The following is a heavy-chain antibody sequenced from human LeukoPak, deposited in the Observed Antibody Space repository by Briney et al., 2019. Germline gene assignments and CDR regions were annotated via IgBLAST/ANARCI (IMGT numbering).Heavy chain of an antibody. CDR1: GFTFEDYG. J-gene: IGHJ4*02. D-gene: IGHD4-11*01. CDR2: INWHGGST. V-gene: IGHV3-20*04. CDR3: ARTNYSPYYFDY. Sequence: PGGSLRLSCVASGFTFEDYGMSWVRQCAGKGLEWVSSINWHGGSTHYAESVKGRFTISRDNAKNSLFLQMNSLRAEDTALYYCARTNYSPYYFDYWGQGTLVTVSS.